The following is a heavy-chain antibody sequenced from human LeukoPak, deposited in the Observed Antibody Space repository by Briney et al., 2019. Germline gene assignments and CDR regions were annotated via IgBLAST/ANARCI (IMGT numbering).Heavy chain of an antibody. CDR2: IYYSGSA. J-gene: IGHJ3*01. Sequence: SETLSLTCTVSNGAISSYSWTWIRQPPGKGLEWIGYIYYSGSAHYNPSLISRVTMSIDTSKNQFSLKLNSVTAADTAVYYCARAPTPFSIAARPVLWGQGTMVTVSS. CDR3: ARAPTPFSIAARPVL. D-gene: IGHD6-6*01. CDR1: NGAISSYS. V-gene: IGHV4-59*08.